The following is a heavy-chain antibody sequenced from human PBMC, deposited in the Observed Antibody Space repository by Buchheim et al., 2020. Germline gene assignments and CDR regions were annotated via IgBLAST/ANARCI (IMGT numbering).Heavy chain of an antibody. Sequence: QVQLQESGPGLVKPSETLSLTCTVSGGSISSYYWSWIRQPPGKGLEWIGYIYYSGSTNYNPSLKNRVTISVDTSKNQFSLKLSSVTAADTAVYYCARGAAAGLGSLFQHWGQGTL. CDR3: ARGAAAGLGSLFQH. CDR1: GGSISSYY. D-gene: IGHD6-13*01. V-gene: IGHV4-59*01. J-gene: IGHJ1*01. CDR2: IYYSGST.